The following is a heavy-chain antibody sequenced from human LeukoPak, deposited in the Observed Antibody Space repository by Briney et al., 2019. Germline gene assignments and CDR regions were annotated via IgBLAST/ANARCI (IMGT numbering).Heavy chain of an antibody. V-gene: IGHV4-31*03. J-gene: IGHJ5*02. D-gene: IGHD3-22*01. CDR3: ARGSGYFDSRGTVSWFDP. CDR2: IYYFGNT. Sequence: SETLSLTCTVSNGSMNSGGYYWSWIRQHPGKGLEWIGYIYYFGNTYYNPSLKSRVIISVDTSKNQFSLKMSSVTAADTAVYYCARGSGYFDSRGTVSWFDPWGQGTLVTASS. CDR1: NGSMNSGGYY.